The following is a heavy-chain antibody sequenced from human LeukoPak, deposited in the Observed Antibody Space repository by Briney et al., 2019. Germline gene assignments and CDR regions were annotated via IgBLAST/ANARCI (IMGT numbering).Heavy chain of an antibody. D-gene: IGHD3-22*01. V-gene: IGHV1-69*04. CDR3: ARRGGPYYYDSPFDY. CDR1: GGTFSSYA. J-gene: IGHJ4*02. CDR2: IIPILGIA. Sequence: ASVKVSCKASGGTFSSYAISWVRQAPGQGLEWMGRIIPILGIANYAQKFQGRVTITADKSTSTAYMELSSLRSEDTAVYYCARRGGPYYYDSPFDYWGQGTLVTVSS.